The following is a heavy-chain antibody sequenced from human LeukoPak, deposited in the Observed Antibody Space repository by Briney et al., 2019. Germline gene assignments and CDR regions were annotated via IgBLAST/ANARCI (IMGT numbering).Heavy chain of an antibody. CDR1: GFTFSSYG. Sequence: GRSLRLSCAASGFTFSSYGMHWVRQAPGKGLEWVAVIWYDGSNKYYADSVKGRFTISRDNSKNTLYLQMNSLRAEDTAVYYCASASYCKGGSCYSVHWGQGTLVTVSS. CDR3: ASASYCKGGSCYSVH. J-gene: IGHJ4*02. V-gene: IGHV3-33*01. D-gene: IGHD2-15*01. CDR2: IWYDGSNK.